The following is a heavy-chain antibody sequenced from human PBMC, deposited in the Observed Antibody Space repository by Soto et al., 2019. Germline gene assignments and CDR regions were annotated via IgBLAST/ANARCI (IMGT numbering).Heavy chain of an antibody. J-gene: IGHJ6*02. Sequence: PGESLKISCKGSGYSFTSYWISWVRQMPGKGLEWMGRIDPSDSYTNYSPSFQGHVTISADKSISTAYLQWSSLKASDTAMYYCARLFWSGYQDHYYGMAVWGQGTSVPVSS. CDR2: IDPSDSYT. D-gene: IGHD3-3*01. CDR3: ARLFWSGYQDHYYGMAV. V-gene: IGHV5-10-1*01. CDR1: GYSFTSYW.